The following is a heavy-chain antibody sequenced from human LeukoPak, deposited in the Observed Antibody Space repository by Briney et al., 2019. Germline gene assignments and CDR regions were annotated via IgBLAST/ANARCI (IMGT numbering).Heavy chain of an antibody. V-gene: IGHV1-2*02. CDR2: INPNSGGT. CDR1: GYTFTGYY. CDR3: ARLNYRPIIKFFDY. Sequence: GASVKVSCKASGYTFTGYYIHWVRQAPGQGLEWLGWINPNSGGTNYAQKFQGRVTMTRDTSISTAYMELSRLRSDDTAVYYCARLNYRPIIKFFDYWGQGTLVTVSS. D-gene: IGHD4-11*01. J-gene: IGHJ4*02.